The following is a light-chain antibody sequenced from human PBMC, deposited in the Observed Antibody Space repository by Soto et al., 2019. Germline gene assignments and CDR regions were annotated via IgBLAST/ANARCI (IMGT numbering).Light chain of an antibody. Sequence: DIQMTQSPSSLSASVGDRVTITCRASQAINYYVAWYQQKPGKVPEVLIYAASTLQSGVPSRFSGSGSGTDFTLTISSLQPEDVATYYCQKYNNAPFAFGQGTRLEIK. CDR3: QKYNNAPFA. V-gene: IGKV1-27*01. CDR2: AAS. CDR1: QAINYY. J-gene: IGKJ5*01.